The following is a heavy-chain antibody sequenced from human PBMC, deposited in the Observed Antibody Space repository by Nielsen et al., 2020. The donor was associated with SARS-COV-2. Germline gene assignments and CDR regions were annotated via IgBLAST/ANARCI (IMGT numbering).Heavy chain of an antibody. Sequence: SETLSLTCTVSGGSISSGDYYWSWIRQPPGKGLEWIGYIYYSGSTYYNPSLKSRVTISVDTSKNQFSLKLSSVTAADTAVYYCARARPNYGDLDYWGQGTLVTVSS. CDR1: GGSISSGDYY. CDR3: ARARPNYGDLDY. D-gene: IGHD4-17*01. CDR2: IYYSGST. J-gene: IGHJ4*02. V-gene: IGHV4-30-4*01.